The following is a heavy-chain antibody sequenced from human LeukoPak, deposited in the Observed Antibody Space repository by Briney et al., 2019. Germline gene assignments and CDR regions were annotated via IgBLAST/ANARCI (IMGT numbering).Heavy chain of an antibody. V-gene: IGHV1-18*01. J-gene: IGHJ6*02. CDR2: ISAYNGNT. CDR1: GYTFTSYG. D-gene: IGHD3-22*01. Sequence: AASAKVSCKASGYTFTSYGISWVRQAPGQGLEWMGWISAYNGNTNYAQKLQGRVTMTTDTSTSTAYMELRSLRSDDTAVYYCARVLVQTQKRYSDSSGYYLRFDYYGMDVWGQGTTVTVSS. CDR3: ARVLVQTQKRYSDSSGYYLRFDYYGMDV.